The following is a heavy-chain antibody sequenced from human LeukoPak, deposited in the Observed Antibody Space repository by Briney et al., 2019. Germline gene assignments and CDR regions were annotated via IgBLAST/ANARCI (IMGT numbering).Heavy chain of an antibody. Sequence: ASVKVSCKASGGTFSSYAISWVRQAPGQGLEWMGGIIPIFGTANYAQKFQGRVTITADESTSTAYMELSSLRSEDTAVYYCARDKSDFWSGYFDYWGQGTLVTVSS. CDR1: GGTFSSYA. D-gene: IGHD3-3*01. J-gene: IGHJ4*02. CDR2: IIPIFGTA. V-gene: IGHV1-69*13. CDR3: ARDKSDFWSGYFDY.